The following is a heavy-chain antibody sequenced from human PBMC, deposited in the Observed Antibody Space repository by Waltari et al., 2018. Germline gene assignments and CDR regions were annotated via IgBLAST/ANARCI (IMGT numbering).Heavy chain of an antibody. V-gene: IGHV1-24*01. CDR1: GDTLTDFS. J-gene: IGHJ6*03. D-gene: IGHD1-1*01. Sequence: QVQLVQSGAAVKKPGASVKVSCRVSGDTLTDFSMHWGRQAPGKGLGGMGGVDPDDGETVSAPKFRGRLTLTQDTSTETAYLELRNLRSEDTAIYYCAALDTTRTTFYYYFYMDVWGTGTTVTVSS. CDR2: VDPDDGET. CDR3: AALDTTRTTFYYYFYMDV.